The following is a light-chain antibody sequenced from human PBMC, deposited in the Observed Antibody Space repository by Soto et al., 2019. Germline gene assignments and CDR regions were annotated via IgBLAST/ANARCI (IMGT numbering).Light chain of an antibody. CDR3: QQGYSTPWT. CDR1: QSIGRN. CDR2: VAS. J-gene: IGKJ1*01. Sequence: DIQMTQFPSSLSASVGDRVTITCRASQSIGRNLNWYQQKPGKAPKVLIYVASSLQSGVPSRFSGSGSGTDFTLTITSVQREDFATYFCQQGYSTPWTFGQGTKVEIK. V-gene: IGKV1-39*01.